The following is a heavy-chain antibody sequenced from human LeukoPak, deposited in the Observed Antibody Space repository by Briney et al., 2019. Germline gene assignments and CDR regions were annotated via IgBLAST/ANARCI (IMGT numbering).Heavy chain of an antibody. CDR3: TRVGYYDSSGYYPNYFDY. CDR2: IRSKAYGGTT. J-gene: IGHJ4*02. V-gene: IGHV3-49*03. CDR1: GFTFGDYA. Sequence: PGGSLRLSCTASGFTFGDYAMSWFRQAPGKGLEWVGFIRSKAYGGTTEYAASVKGRFTISRDDSKSIAYLQMNSLKTEDTAVYYCTRVGYYDSSGYYPNYFDYWGQGTLVTVSS. D-gene: IGHD3-22*01.